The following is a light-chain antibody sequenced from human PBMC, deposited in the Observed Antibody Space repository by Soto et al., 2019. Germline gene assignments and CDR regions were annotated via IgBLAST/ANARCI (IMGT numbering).Light chain of an antibody. J-gene: IGKJ1*01. CDR1: QGISSC. V-gene: IGKV1-12*01. CDR2: AAS. CDR3: QQSNSFPRT. Sequence: DIQMTQSPSSVSASVGDRVTITCRASQGISSCLAWYQQKPWKAPKLLIYAASSLQSGVPSRFSGSGSGTDFTLTISSLQPEDVATYYCQQSNSFPRTFGQGTKVEIK.